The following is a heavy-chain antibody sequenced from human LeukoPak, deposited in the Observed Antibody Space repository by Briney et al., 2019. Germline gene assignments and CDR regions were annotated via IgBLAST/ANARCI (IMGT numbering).Heavy chain of an antibody. J-gene: IGHJ4*02. CDR1: GFTFSSYW. Sequence: PGGSLRLSCAASGFTFSSYWMSWVRQAPGKGLEWVANIKQDGSEKYYVDSVKGRFTISRDNAKNSLYLQMNSLRAEDTAVYYCASVFGYCSSTSCYDPIDYWGQGTLVTVSS. CDR2: IKQDGSEK. D-gene: IGHD2-2*03. CDR3: ASVFGYCSSTSCYDPIDY. V-gene: IGHV3-7*01.